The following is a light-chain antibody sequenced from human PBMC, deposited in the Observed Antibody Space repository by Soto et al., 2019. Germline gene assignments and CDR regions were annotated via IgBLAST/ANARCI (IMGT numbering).Light chain of an antibody. J-gene: IGKJ1*01. Sequence: ENVLTQSPGTLSLSPGERGTLSCRPSQSITSTFLAWYQQKPGQAPRLLIYDTSSRATGIPDRFSGSGSGTDFTLTISRLEPEDCAVYYCQQYGSSPWTFGQGTKVGIK. V-gene: IGKV3-20*01. CDR1: QSITSTF. CDR3: QQYGSSPWT. CDR2: DTS.